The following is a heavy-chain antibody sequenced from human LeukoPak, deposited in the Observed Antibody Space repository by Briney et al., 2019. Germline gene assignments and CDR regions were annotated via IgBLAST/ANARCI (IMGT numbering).Heavy chain of an antibody. CDR3: ASRATVTTDRFWFDP. CDR2: IYSGGST. D-gene: IGHD4-11*01. J-gene: IGHJ5*02. Sequence: PGGSLRLSCAASGFTVSSNYMSWVRKAPGKGLKWVSVIYSGGSTYYADSVKGRFTISRDNSKNTLYLQMNSLRAEDTAVYYCASRATVTTDRFWFDPWGQGTLVTVSS. CDR1: GFTVSSNY. V-gene: IGHV3-53*01.